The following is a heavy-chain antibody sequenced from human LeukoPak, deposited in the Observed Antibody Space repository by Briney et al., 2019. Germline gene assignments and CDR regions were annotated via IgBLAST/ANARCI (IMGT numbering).Heavy chain of an antibody. J-gene: IGHJ4*02. V-gene: IGHV3-23*01. D-gene: IGHD3-3*02. Sequence: PGGSLRLSCAVSGFTFSSYAMSWVRQAPGKGLEWVSAISGSGGSTYYADSVKGRFTISRDNSKNTLYLQMNSLRAEDTAVYYCAKLASLFGVVTPSTYYFDYWGQGTLVTVSS. CDR1: GFTFSSYA. CDR2: ISGSGGST. CDR3: AKLASLFGVVTPSTYYFDY.